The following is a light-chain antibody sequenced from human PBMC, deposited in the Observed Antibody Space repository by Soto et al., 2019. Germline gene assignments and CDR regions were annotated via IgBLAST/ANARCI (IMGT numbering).Light chain of an antibody. CDR3: QQLNSYPYT. V-gene: IGKV1-9*01. CDR2: AAS. CDR1: QGISSY. Sequence: DIQLTQSPSFLSASVGDRVTITCRASQGISSYLAWYQQKPGKAPNLLIYAASTLQSGVPSRFSGSGSGTEFTLTISSLQPEDFATYHCQQLNSYPYTFGQGTKLEI. J-gene: IGKJ2*01.